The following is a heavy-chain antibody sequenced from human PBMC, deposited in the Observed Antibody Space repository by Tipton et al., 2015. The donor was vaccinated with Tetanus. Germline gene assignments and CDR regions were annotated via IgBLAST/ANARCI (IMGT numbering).Heavy chain of an antibody. J-gene: IGHJ4*02. CDR3: ASGSALDY. CDR1: GFLFSSYT. V-gene: IGHV3-21*01. CDR2: ISSTSSYI. Sequence: GSLRLSCEVSGFLFSSYTMNWVRQAPGKGLEWVASISSTSSYIYYADSLKGRFTISRDNAKNSLYLQMNSLRVDDTAVYYCASGSALDYWGQGSLFAVSS. D-gene: IGHD6-25*01.